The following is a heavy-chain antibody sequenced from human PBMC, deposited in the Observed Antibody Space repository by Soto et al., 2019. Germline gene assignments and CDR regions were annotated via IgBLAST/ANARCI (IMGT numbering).Heavy chain of an antibody. CDR3: ARVVGGYYYGMDV. CDR2: IYHSGST. Sequence: QVQLQESGPGLVKPSGTLSLTCAVSGGSISSSNWWSWVRQPPGKGLEWIGEIYHSGSTNYNPYLKSRVTIPVDKSKNQFSLKLSSVTAADTAVYYCARVVGGYYYGMDVWGQGNTVTVSS. D-gene: IGHD2-2*01. J-gene: IGHJ6*02. CDR1: GGSISSSNW. V-gene: IGHV4-4*02.